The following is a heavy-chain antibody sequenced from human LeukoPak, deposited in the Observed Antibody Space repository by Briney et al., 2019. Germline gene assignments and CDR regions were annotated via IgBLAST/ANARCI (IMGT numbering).Heavy chain of an antibody. J-gene: IGHJ4*02. V-gene: IGHV1-2*02. CDR1: GYTFTGHY. D-gene: IGHD2-15*01. Sequence: AASVKVSCKASGYTFTGHYMHWVRQAPGQGLEWMGWINPNSGGTNYAQKFQGRVTMTRDTSISTAYMELSRLRSDDTAVYYCAREGCSGGSCYTPDYWGQGTLVTVSS. CDR2: INPNSGGT. CDR3: AREGCSGGSCYTPDY.